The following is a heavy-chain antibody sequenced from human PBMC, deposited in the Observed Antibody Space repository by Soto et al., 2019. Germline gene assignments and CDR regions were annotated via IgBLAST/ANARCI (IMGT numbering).Heavy chain of an antibody. V-gene: IGHV1-18*01. CDR2: ISAYNGNT. Sequence: QVQLVQSGAEVKKPGASVKVSCKASGYTFTSYGISWVRQAPGQGLEWMGWISAYNGNTNYAQKLQGRVTMTTDTSTSRAYMELRSLRSDDTAFYYCASLVRSSSWWGDSWFDPLGQGTLVTVSS. CDR1: GYTFTSYG. CDR3: ASLVRSSSWWGDSWFDP. D-gene: IGHD6-13*01. J-gene: IGHJ5*02.